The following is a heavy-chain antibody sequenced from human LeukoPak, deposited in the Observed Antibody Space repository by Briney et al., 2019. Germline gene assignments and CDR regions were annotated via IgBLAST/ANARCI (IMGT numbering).Heavy chain of an antibody. Sequence: SQTLSLICDVSGGSISSGDYSWSWVRQPPGKGLEWIGYIYYSGGIYYNPSLKSRVTMSVDRSKNQFSLKLSSVTAADTAVYYCARVSRTDCFDPWGQGTLVTVSS. V-gene: IGHV4-30-2*01. D-gene: IGHD1-14*01. J-gene: IGHJ5*02. CDR3: ARVSRTDCFDP. CDR1: GGSISSGDYS. CDR2: IYYSGGI.